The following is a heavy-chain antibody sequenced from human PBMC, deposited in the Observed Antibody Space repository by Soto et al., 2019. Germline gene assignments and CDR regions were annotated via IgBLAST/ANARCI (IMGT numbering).Heavy chain of an antibody. CDR2: IYHSGST. CDR1: GYSISSGYY. Sequence: SETLSLTFAVSGYSISSGYYWGWIRQPPGKGLEWIGSIYHSGSTYYNPSLKSRVTISVDTSKNQFSLKLSSVTAADTAVYYCARGSGCSGGSCYSDYYYYYGMDVWGQGTTVTVS. CDR3: ARGSGCSGGSCYSDYYYYYGMDV. V-gene: IGHV4-38-2*01. D-gene: IGHD2-15*01. J-gene: IGHJ6*02.